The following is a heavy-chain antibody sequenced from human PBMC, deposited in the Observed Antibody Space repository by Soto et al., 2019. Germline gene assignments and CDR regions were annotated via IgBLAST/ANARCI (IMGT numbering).Heavy chain of an antibody. D-gene: IGHD5-12*01. CDR3: APVATRKDAFDI. CDR2: IYYSGST. CDR1: GGSISSGDYY. V-gene: IGHV4-30-4*01. J-gene: IGHJ3*02. Sequence: PSETLSLTCTVSGGSISSGDYYWSWIRQPPGKGLGWIGYIYYSGSTYYHPSLKSRVTISVDTSQNQFSLKLSSVTAADTAVYYCAPVATRKDAFDIWGQGTMVTVSS.